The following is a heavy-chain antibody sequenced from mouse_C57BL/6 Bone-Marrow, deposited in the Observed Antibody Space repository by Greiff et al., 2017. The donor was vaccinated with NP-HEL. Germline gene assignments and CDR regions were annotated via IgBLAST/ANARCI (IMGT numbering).Heavy chain of an antibody. CDR2: ISSGGSYT. CDR1: GFTFSSYG. CDR3: VRHGWTRVYAMDY. Sequence: EVQLVESGGDLVKPGGSLKLSCAASGFTFSSYGMSWVRQTPDKRLEWVATISSGGSYTYYPASVKGRFTISRDKAKNTLYLQMSSLKSEDTAMYYGVRHGWTRVYAMDYWGQGTSVTVSS. D-gene: IGHD3-3*01. J-gene: IGHJ4*01. V-gene: IGHV5-6*01.